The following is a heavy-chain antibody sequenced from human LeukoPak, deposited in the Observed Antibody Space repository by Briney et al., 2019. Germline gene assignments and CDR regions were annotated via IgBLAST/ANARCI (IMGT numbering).Heavy chain of an antibody. CDR3: AKSQDYGSGSYYNPLGY. Sequence: GGSLRLSCAASGFTFSSYAMSWVRQAPGKGLEWVSAISGSGGSTYYADSVKGRFTISRDNSKNTLYLQMNSLRAEDTAVYYCAKSQDYGSGSYYNPLGYWGQGTLVTVSS. J-gene: IGHJ4*02. CDR1: GFTFSSYA. V-gene: IGHV3-23*01. D-gene: IGHD3-10*01. CDR2: ISGSGGST.